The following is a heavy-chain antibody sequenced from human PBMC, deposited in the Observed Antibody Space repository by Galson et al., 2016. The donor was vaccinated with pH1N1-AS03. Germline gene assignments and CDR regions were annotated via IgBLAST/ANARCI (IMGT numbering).Heavy chain of an antibody. CDR1: GFTFSNYA. J-gene: IGHJ4*02. CDR2: ISNDGSNQ. V-gene: IGHV3-30*04. CDR3: ARANYATAFDY. Sequence: SLRLSCAASGFTFSNYAMNWVRQAPGKGLEWVAVISNDGSNQYYADSVKGRFTISRDNSKSTLYLQMANLRTEDTAVYYCARANYATAFDYWGQGTLVTVSS. D-gene: IGHD2-2*01.